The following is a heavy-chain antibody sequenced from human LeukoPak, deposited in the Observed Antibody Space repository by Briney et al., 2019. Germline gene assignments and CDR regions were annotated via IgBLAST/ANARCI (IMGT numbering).Heavy chain of an antibody. D-gene: IGHD3-9*01. CDR1: GGSISSGGYY. Sequence: PSETLSLTCTVSGGSISSGGYYCSWIRQHPGKGLEWIGYIYYSGSTYYNPSLKSRVTISVDTSKNQFSLKLSSVTAADTAVYYCARVNRARPRITIFDYWGQGTLVTVSS. J-gene: IGHJ4*02. CDR3: ARVNRARPRITIFDY. CDR2: IYYSGST. V-gene: IGHV4-31*03.